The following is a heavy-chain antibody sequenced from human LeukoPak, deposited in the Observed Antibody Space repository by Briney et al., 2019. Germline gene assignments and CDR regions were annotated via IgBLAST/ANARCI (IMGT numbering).Heavy chain of an antibody. Sequence: PSETLSLTCTVSGGSISSGSYYWSWIRQPAGKGLEWIGRIYTSGSTNYNPSLKSRVTISVDTSKNQFSLKLSSVTAADTAVYYCARERCSSTSCNFDYWGQGTLVTVSS. CDR1: GGSISSGSYY. CDR3: ARERCSSTSCNFDY. V-gene: IGHV4-61*02. D-gene: IGHD2-2*01. CDR2: IYTSGST. J-gene: IGHJ4*02.